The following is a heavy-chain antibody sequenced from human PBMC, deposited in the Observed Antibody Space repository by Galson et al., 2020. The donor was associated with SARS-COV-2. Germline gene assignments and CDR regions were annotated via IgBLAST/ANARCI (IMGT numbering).Heavy chain of an antibody. CDR2: ISWNSGSI. CDR3: ARDRFDWFDY. Sequence: GGSLRPSCAASGFTFDDYAMHWARQAPGKGLEWVSGISWNSGSIGYADSVKSRITINPDTSKNQFSLQLNSLTPEDTALYYCARDRFDWFDYWGQGTLVTVSS. D-gene: IGHD3-9*01. V-gene: IGHV3-9*01. J-gene: IGHJ4*02. CDR1: GFTFDDYA.